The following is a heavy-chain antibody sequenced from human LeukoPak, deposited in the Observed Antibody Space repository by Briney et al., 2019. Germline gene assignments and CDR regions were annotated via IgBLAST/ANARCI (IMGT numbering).Heavy chain of an antibody. Sequence: SETLSLTCTVSGGSISSYYWSWIRQPPGKGLEWIGYISYSGSTNYNLSLKSRVTISVDTSKNQFSLKLSSVTAADTAVYYCARRDHSSGWFHFDYWGQGTLVTVSS. V-gene: IGHV4-59*08. CDR3: ARRDHSSGWFHFDY. CDR1: GGSISSYY. J-gene: IGHJ4*02. CDR2: ISYSGST. D-gene: IGHD6-19*01.